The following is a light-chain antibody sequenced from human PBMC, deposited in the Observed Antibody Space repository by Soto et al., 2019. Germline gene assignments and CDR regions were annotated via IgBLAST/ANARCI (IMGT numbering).Light chain of an antibody. CDR2: GAS. V-gene: IGKV3-15*01. J-gene: IGKJ1*01. CDR3: QQYNNWPTT. CDR1: QSVSSN. Sequence: EIVMTQSPATLSVSPGDGATLSCRANQSVSSNLAWYQQKPGETPRLLIYGASNRATGFPARFSGSGSGTEFTLTISSLQSADFAVYYCQQYNNWPTTFGQGTKVEI.